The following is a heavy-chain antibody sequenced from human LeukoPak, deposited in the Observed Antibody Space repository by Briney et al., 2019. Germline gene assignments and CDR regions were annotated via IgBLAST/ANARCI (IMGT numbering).Heavy chain of an antibody. Sequence: PGGSLRLSCAASGFTFSSYSMNWVRQAPGKGLEWVSSISSSSSYIYYADSVKGRFTISRDNAKNSLYLQMNSLRAEDTAVYYCARDCSGGSCGDAFDIWGQGTMVTVSS. CDR2: ISSSSSYI. CDR1: GFTFSSYS. V-gene: IGHV3-21*01. D-gene: IGHD2-15*01. CDR3: ARDCSGGSCGDAFDI. J-gene: IGHJ3*02.